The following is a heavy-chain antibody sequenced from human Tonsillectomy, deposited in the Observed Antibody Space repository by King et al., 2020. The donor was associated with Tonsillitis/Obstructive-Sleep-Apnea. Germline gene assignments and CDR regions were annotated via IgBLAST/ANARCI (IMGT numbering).Heavy chain of an antibody. CDR2: IYYSGST. CDR3: ARGGGFWSGYYNPYYFDY. V-gene: IGHV4-31*03. D-gene: IGHD3-3*01. CDR1: GGSISSGDYY. Sequence: VQLQESGPGLVKPSQTLSLTCTVSGGSISSGDYYWSWIRQHPGKGLEWIGYIYYSGSTYYNPSLKSRVTISVDTSKNQFSLKLSSVTAADTAVYYCARGGGFWSGYYNPYYFDYRGQGTLVTVSS. J-gene: IGHJ4*02.